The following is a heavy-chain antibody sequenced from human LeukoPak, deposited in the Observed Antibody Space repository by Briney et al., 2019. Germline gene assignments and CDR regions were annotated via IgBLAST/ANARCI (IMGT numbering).Heavy chain of an antibody. CDR2: INPSGGST. V-gene: IGHV1-46*01. CDR3: ARPHEGSGSYFRGYYYYYMDV. CDR1: GYTFTSYY. D-gene: IGHD3-10*01. Sequence: ASVKVSCKASGYTFTSYYMHWVRQAPGQGLEWMGIINPSGGSTSYAQKFQGRVTMTRDTSTSTAYMELSSLRSEDTAVYYCARPHEGSGSYFRGYYYYYMDVWGKGTTVTVSS. J-gene: IGHJ6*03.